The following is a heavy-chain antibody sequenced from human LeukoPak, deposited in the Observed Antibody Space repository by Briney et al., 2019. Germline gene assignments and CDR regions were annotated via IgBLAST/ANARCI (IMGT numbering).Heavy chain of an antibody. D-gene: IGHD4-17*01. Sequence: GGSLRLSCAVSGFTFSNAWMTWFRQAPGKGLERVGRIKSKRDGGTTDYAAPGKGRFTISRDGSENTLYLQMNSLKTEDTAVYYCTADVPNDDGDYVPIDYWGQGTLVTVSS. V-gene: IGHV3-15*01. CDR1: GFTFSNAW. CDR3: TADVPNDDGDYVPIDY. CDR2: IKSKRDGGTT. J-gene: IGHJ4*02.